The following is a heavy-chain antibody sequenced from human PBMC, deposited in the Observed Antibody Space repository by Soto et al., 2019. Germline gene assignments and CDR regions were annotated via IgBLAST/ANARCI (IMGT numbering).Heavy chain of an antibody. J-gene: IGHJ4*02. V-gene: IGHV1-18*01. CDR3: ARADLLLWFGELSPRHLDY. Sequence: GASVKVSCKASGYTFTSYGISWVRQAPGQGLEWMGWISAYNGNTNYAQKLQGRVTMTTDTSTSTAYMELRSLRSDDTAVYYCARADLLLWFGELSPRHLDYWGQGTLVTVSS. CDR2: ISAYNGNT. D-gene: IGHD3-10*01. CDR1: GYTFTSYG.